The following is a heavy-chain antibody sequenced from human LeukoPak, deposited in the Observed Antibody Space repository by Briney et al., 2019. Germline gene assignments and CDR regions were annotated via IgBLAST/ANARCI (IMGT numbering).Heavy chain of an antibody. CDR2: IYYSGNT. V-gene: IGHV4-59*08. CDR3: ARRTAKTPNYFDY. J-gene: IGHJ4*02. Sequence: SETLALPCTFSGDSISSYYWTWIRQPPGKGLDWIGYIYYSGNTNYNPSLKSRVTISLDTSKNQFSLKLTSVTAADTAMYYCARRTAKTPNYFDYWGQGALVTVSA. CDR1: GDSISSYY. D-gene: IGHD1-1*01.